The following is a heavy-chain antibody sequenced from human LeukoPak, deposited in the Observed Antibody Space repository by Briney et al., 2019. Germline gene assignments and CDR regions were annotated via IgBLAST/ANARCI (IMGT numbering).Heavy chain of an antibody. CDR2: INSDGSST. D-gene: IGHD1-26*01. J-gene: IGHJ4*02. CDR1: GFTFSSYA. Sequence: GGSLRLSCAASGFTFSSYAMSWVRHAPGKGLVWVSRINSDGSSTSYADSVKGRFTISRDNAKNTLYLQMNSLRAEDTAVYYCARARELRYFDYWGQGTLVTVSS. CDR3: ARARELRYFDY. V-gene: IGHV3-74*01.